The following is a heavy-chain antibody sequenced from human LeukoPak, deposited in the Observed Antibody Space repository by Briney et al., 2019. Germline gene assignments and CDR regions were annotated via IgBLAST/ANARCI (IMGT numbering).Heavy chain of an antibody. CDR2: INPNSGGT. CDR3: ARDLPVGATYFDY. CDR1: GYTFTGYY. J-gene: IGHJ4*02. V-gene: IGHV1-2*02. Sequence: ASVKVSCKASGYTFTGYYMHWVRQAPGQGLEWMGWINPNSGGTNYAQKFQGRVTMTRDTSISTAYMELSRLRSDDTAVYYCARDLPVGATYFDYWGQGTLVTVPS. D-gene: IGHD1-26*01.